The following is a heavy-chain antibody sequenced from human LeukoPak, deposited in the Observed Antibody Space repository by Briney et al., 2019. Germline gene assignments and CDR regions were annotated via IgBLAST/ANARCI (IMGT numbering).Heavy chain of an antibody. CDR3: ARSPGGSNWYLYFDY. Sequence: PSETLPLTCAVSGYSFSSGYYWGWIRQPPGKGLEWIGTISHSGSTYYNPSLKSRVTISVDTSKNQFSLKLSSVTAADTAVYYCARSPGGSNWYLYFDYWGQGTLVTVSS. CDR1: GYSFSSGYY. V-gene: IGHV4-38-2*01. CDR2: ISHSGST. J-gene: IGHJ4*02. D-gene: IGHD6-13*01.